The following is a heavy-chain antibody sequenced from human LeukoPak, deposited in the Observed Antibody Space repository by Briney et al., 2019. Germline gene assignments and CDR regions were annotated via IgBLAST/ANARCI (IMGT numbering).Heavy chain of an antibody. D-gene: IGHD3-16*02. J-gene: IGHJ4*02. CDR3: AREGYTFFDY. V-gene: IGHV4-34*01. Sequence: PSETLSLTCAVYGGSFSGYYWSWIRQPPGKGLEWIGEINHSGSTNYNPSLKSRVTISVDTSKNQFSLQLSSVTPEDTAVYYCAREGYTFFDYWGQGTLVTVSS. CDR1: GGSFSGYY. CDR2: INHSGST.